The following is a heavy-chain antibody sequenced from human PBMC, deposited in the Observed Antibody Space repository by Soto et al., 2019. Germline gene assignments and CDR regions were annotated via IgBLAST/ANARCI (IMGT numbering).Heavy chain of an antibody. CDR1: VFTFSSYA. V-gene: IGHV3-23*01. D-gene: IGHD3-9*01. CDR3: ASQSPLRYFDWLPRDYYMDV. CDR2: ISGSGGST. Sequence: PGGSLRLSCAASVFTFSSYAMSWVRQAPGKGLEWVSAISGSGGSTYYADSVKGRFTISRDNSKNTLYLQMNSLRAEDTAVYYCASQSPLRYFDWLPRDYYMDVWGKGTTVTVSS. J-gene: IGHJ6*03.